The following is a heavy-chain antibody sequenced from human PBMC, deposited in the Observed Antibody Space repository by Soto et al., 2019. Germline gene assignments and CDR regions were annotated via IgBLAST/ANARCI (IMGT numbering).Heavy chain of an antibody. D-gene: IGHD5-12*01. J-gene: IGHJ5*01. Sequence: QITLKESGPPLVKPTQTLTLTCTFSGFSLSASGVGVGWIRQPPGKALEWLALIYWDDDKGCSPSLKSRLTITKDHSNNQVVLTMTNMQPVDTATYYCVQKNRGDNNRFYSWGQGTLGTV. CDR3: VQKNRGDNNRFYS. V-gene: IGHV2-5*02. CDR2: IYWDDDK. CDR1: GFSLSASGVG.